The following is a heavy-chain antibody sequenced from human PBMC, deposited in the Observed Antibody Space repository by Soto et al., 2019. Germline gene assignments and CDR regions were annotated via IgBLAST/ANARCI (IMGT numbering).Heavy chain of an antibody. D-gene: IGHD2-2*01. CDR2: ISAGGGNT. V-gene: IGHV3-23*01. Sequence: EVQLLESGGGLVQPGGSLRLSCAVSGFSFSTYAMSWVRQAPGKGLEWVSGISAGGGNTYYADSMRGRFTISTYNSKDTLDLQIDSQRAEDTAFYYCAKHAEYQLVGWFGPWGQGTVVSVYS. CDR3: AKHAEYQLVGWFGP. J-gene: IGHJ5*02. CDR1: GFSFSTYA.